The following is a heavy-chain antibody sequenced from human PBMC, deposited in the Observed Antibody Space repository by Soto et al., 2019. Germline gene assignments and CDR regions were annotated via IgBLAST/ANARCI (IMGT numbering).Heavy chain of an antibody. V-gene: IGHV4-28*01. D-gene: IGHD3-10*01. J-gene: IGHJ6*02. CDR1: GYSISSSDW. CDR2: IYYSGTT. CDR3: VRQGFGALHGLVDV. Sequence: SETLSLTWAVSGYSISSSDWWGWIRQPTGKGLEWIGYIYYSGTTYYNPSLKSRVTMSVDTSKTQISLELSSMTAADAALYYCVRQGFGALHGLVDVWGQGTMVT.